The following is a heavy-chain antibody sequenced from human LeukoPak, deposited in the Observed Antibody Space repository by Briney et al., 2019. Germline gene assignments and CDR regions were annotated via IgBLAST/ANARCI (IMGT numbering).Heavy chain of an antibody. CDR2: IRNKANGGTA. CDR1: GFTFSDYA. J-gene: IGHJ4*02. V-gene: IGHV3-49*04. Sequence: PGGSLRLSCSAGGFTFSDYAVTWVRQAPGKGLEWVGFIRNKANGGTADYAACVKGRFTISRDDSKNIAYLQMNSLKIEDTAVYYWSRAYSTGWLGINDYWGQGAQVTVSS. CDR3: SRAYSTGWLGINDY. D-gene: IGHD6-19*01.